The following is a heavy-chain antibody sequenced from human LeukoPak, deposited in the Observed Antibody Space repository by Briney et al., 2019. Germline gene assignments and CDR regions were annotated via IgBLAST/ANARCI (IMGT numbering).Heavy chain of an antibody. D-gene: IGHD3-22*01. Sequence: GGSLRLSCAASGFTFGRYWMTWVRQAPGKGLEYVSAISSNGGSTYYANSVKGRFTISRDNSKNTLYLQMGSLRAEDMAVYYCAKDGGGYYDSSGYYAGDYWGQGTLVTVSS. CDR3: AKDGGGYYDSSGYYAGDY. CDR2: ISSNGGST. V-gene: IGHV3-64*01. J-gene: IGHJ4*02. CDR1: GFTFGRYW.